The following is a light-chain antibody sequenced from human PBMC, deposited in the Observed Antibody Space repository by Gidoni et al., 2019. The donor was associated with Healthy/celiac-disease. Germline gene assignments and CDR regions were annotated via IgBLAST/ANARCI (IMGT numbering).Light chain of an antibody. CDR3: SSYTSSSTV. J-gene: IGLJ2*01. Sequence: QSALTQPASVSGSPGQSITISCPGTSSDVGGDNAVSWYQQHPGTAPKLMIYDVSNRPSGVSKRFSGSKSGNTASLTISGLQAEDEADYYCSSYTSSSTVFGGGTKLTVL. CDR2: DVS. V-gene: IGLV2-14*01. CDR1: SSDVGGDNA.